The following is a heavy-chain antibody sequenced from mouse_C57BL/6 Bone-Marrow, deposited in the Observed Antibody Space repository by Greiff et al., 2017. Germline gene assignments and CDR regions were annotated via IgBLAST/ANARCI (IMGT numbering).Heavy chain of an antibody. V-gene: IGHV5-16*01. CDR2: INYDGSST. D-gene: IGHD4-1*01. J-gene: IGHJ1*03. Sequence: EVQRVESEGGLVQPGSSMKLSCTASGFTFSDYYMAWVRQVPEKSLEWVANINYDGSSTYYLDSLKSRFIISRDNAKNILYLQMSSLKSEDTATYYCARDWDDWYFDVWGTGTTVTVSS. CDR1: GFTFSDYY. CDR3: ARDWDDWYFDV.